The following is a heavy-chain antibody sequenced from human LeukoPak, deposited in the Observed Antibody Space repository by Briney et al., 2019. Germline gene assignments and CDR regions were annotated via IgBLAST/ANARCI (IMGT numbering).Heavy chain of an antibody. CDR3: ARSGTVTTWNY. Sequence: TSQTLSLTCTVSGGPISSGGYYWSWIRQHPGKGLEWIGYIYYSGTTYYNPSLKSQVSISLDTSKNQFSLNLSSVTAADTAVYYCARSGTVTTWNYWGQGTLVAVSS. V-gene: IGHV4-31*01. CDR1: GGPISSGGYY. J-gene: IGHJ4*02. D-gene: IGHD4-17*01. CDR2: IYYSGTT.